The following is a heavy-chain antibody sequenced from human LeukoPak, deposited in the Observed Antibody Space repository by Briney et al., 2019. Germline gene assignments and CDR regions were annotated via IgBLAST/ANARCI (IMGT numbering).Heavy chain of an antibody. CDR1: GGSISNHY. Sequence: KPSETLSLTCTVSGGSISNHYWTWIRQPPGKGLEWIGYIYYTGSTSYNPSLKSRVTISVDTSKNQFSLKLNSVTAADTAVYYCARPRYDSSGYRYWYFDLWGRGTLVTVSS. D-gene: IGHD3-22*01. CDR2: IYYTGST. V-gene: IGHV4-59*08. J-gene: IGHJ2*01. CDR3: ARPRYDSSGYRYWYFDL.